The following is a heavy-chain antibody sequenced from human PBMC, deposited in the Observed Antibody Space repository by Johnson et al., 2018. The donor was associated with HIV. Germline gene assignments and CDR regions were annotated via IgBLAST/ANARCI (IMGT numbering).Heavy chain of an antibody. CDR1: GFTFVDYG. CDR2: INWNGGST. CDR3: ASAKSGSFDAFDI. Sequence: VQLVESGGGVLRPGVSLRLSCPASGFTFVDYGISWVRQAPGKGLEWVSGINWNGGSTGYSASVKGRFPISTDNSKNTLYLKMNSLRAENTAVYYCASAKSGSFDAFDIWGKGTIVTVSS. D-gene: IGHD1-26*01. J-gene: IGHJ3*02. V-gene: IGHV3-20*04.